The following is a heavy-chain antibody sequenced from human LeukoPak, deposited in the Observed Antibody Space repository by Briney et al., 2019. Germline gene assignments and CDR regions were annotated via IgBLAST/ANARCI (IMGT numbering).Heavy chain of an antibody. Sequence: GGSLRLSCAASGFTVSSNYMSWVRQAPGKGLEWVGNIKPDGSEKYYVDSVKGRFTISRDNAKNSLFLQMSSLRVEDTAIYYCARDYVWGSSESDYWGQGTLVTVSS. D-gene: IGHD7-27*01. CDR2: IKPDGSEK. CDR3: ARDYVWGSSESDY. J-gene: IGHJ4*02. CDR1: GFTVSSNY. V-gene: IGHV3-7*01.